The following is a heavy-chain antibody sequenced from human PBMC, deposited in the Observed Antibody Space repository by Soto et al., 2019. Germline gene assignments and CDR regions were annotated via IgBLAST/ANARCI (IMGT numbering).Heavy chain of an antibody. CDR1: GFTFSSYG. Sequence: GGSLRLSCAASGFTFSSYGMHWVRQAPGKGLEWVAVIWYDGSNKYYADSVKGAFTISRDNSKNTLYLQMNSLRAEDTAVYYCAREGHSSDTFDYWGQGTLVTVSS. V-gene: IGHV3-33*01. D-gene: IGHD6-19*01. CDR3: AREGHSSDTFDY. CDR2: IWYDGSNK. J-gene: IGHJ4*02.